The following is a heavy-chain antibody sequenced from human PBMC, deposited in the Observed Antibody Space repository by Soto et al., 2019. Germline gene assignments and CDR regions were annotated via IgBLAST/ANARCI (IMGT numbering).Heavy chain of an antibody. CDR1: GFSFGSHW. J-gene: IGHJ4*02. Sequence: GGSLRLSCAASGFSFGSHWMNWVRQAPGKGLEWVANIKPDGSEKYYVDSVKGRFTISRDNAKNSVYLQMNSLRVEDTAVYYCARDIPPGFDHWGQGTLVTVSS. CDR3: ARDIPPGFDH. V-gene: IGHV3-7*01. D-gene: IGHD2-21*01. CDR2: IKPDGSEK.